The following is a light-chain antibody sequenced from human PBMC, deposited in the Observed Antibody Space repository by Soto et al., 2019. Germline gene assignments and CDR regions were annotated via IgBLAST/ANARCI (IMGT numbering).Light chain of an antibody. Sequence: DIQMTQSPSTLSASVGDRVTITCRASQSISSWLAWYQQKPGKAPKLLIYDASSLESGVPSRFSGSGSRTEFTLTISSLQPDDFATYYCQQYTSYWTFGQGTKVEIK. V-gene: IGKV1-5*01. CDR3: QQYTSYWT. CDR2: DAS. CDR1: QSISSW. J-gene: IGKJ1*01.